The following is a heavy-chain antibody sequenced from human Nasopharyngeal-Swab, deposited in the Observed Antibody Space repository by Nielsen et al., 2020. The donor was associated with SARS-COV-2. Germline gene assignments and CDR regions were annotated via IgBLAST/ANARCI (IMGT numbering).Heavy chain of an antibody. V-gene: IGHV3-23*01. CDR1: GFTFSSYA. J-gene: IGHJ4*02. CDR2: ISGSGGST. CDR3: AKVRPGVLLWFGPFDY. Sequence: GESLKISCAASGFTFSSYAMNWVRQAPGKGLEWVSAISGSGGSTFYADSVKGRFTISRDNSKNTLYLQMNSLRAEDTAAYYCAKVRPGVLLWFGPFDYWGQGTLVTVSS. D-gene: IGHD3-10*01.